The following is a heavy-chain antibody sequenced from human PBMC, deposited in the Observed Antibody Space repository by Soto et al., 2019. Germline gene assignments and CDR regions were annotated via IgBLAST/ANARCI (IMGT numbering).Heavy chain of an antibody. Sequence: PGESLKISCKGSGYTFSTYWIGWVRQVPGKGLEWMGIIYPGDSDARYSPSFQGQVTISADKSLTTAYMQWTSLRASDSGIYYCARVGCSGGNCYPSDALHDSGQGTQVPVSS. D-gene: IGHD2-15*01. CDR3: ARVGCSGGNCYPSDALHD. CDR1: GYTFSTYW. J-gene: IGHJ4*02. V-gene: IGHV5-51*01. CDR2: IYPGDSDA.